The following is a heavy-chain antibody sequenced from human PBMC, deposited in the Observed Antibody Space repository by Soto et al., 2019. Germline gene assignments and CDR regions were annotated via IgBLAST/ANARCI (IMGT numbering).Heavy chain of an antibody. J-gene: IGHJ6*02. D-gene: IGHD6-19*01. CDR3: ARDKRAVAPYYYYGMDV. CDR1: GGSFSGYY. V-gene: IGHV4-34*01. CDR2: INHSGST. Sequence: SETLSLTCAGYGGSFSGYYWSWIRQPPGKGLEWIGEINHSGSTNYNPSLKSRVTISVDTSKNQFSLKLSSVTAADTAVYYCARDKRAVAPYYYYGMDVWGQGTTVTVSS.